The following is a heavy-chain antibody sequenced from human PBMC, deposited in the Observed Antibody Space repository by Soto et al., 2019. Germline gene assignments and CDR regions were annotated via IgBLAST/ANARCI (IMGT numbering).Heavy chain of an antibody. CDR2: INPSGGST. Sequence: ASVKVSCNASVYTFTSYYIHLVRQAPGQGLEWMGIINPSGGSTSYAQKFQGRVTMTRDTSTSTVYMELSSLRSEDTAVYYCARAQMTTVTTGPLDYWGQGTLVTVSS. CDR3: ARAQMTTVTTGPLDY. CDR1: VYTFTSYY. V-gene: IGHV1-46*01. D-gene: IGHD4-17*01. J-gene: IGHJ4*02.